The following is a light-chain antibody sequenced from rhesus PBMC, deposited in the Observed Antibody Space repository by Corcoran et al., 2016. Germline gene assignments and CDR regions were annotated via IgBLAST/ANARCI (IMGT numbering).Light chain of an antibody. J-gene: IGKJ1*01. Sequence: DIQMTQSPSPRSPSVGDTVTIPRRAGLEIVNILAWYQEAPGKVPKLLVYSTSTLQTGFPTRFSGSGSGTDFTLTIRRLEAEDFGTYYCQHGIGTPWTFGEGTKVEIK. V-gene: IGKV1-25*01. CDR2: STS. CDR3: QHGIGTPWT. CDR1: LEIVNI.